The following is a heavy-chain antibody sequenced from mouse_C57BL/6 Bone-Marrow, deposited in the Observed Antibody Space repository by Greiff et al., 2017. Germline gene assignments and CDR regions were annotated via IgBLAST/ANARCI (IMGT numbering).Heavy chain of an antibody. V-gene: IGHV1-63*01. Sequence: VQLQQSGAELVRPGTSVKMSCKASGYTFTNYWIGWAKQRHGNGLEWIGDIYPGGGYTNYNEKFKGKATLTADKSSSTAYMQFSSLTSEDSAIYYCARGMGDYGYFDYWGQGTTLTVSS. J-gene: IGHJ2*01. D-gene: IGHD2-4*01. CDR1: GYTFTNYW. CDR2: IYPGGGYT. CDR3: ARGMGDYGYFDY.